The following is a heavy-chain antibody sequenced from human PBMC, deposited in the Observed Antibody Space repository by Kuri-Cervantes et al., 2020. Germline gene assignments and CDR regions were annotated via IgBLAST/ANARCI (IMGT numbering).Heavy chain of an antibody. CDR2: ISYDGSNK. CDR1: GFTFSSYA. V-gene: IGHV3-30-3*01. J-gene: IGHJ4*02. CDR3: ARDFGGRGMYYDFWSGYTDY. D-gene: IGHD3-3*01. Sequence: GESLKISCAASGFTFSSYAMHWVRQAPGKGLEWVAVISYDGSNKYYADSVKGRFTISRDNSKNTLHLQMNSLRAEDTAVYYCARDFGGRGMYYDFWSGYTDYWGQGTLVTVSS.